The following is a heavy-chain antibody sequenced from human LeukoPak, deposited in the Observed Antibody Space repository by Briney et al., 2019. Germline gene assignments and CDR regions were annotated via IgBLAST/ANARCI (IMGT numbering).Heavy chain of an antibody. CDR3: ATKQWLAPPPDS. J-gene: IGHJ4*02. CDR1: GFTFSKYW. D-gene: IGHD6-19*01. Sequence: GGSLRLSCAASGFTFSKYWMLWVRQAPGKGLKSVSRINTDGTVTTYADSGKGRFTVSRDNADNTMFLQMNSVRDEDTAVYYCATKQWLAPPPDSWGQGTPVTVSS. CDR2: INTDGTVT. V-gene: IGHV3-74*01.